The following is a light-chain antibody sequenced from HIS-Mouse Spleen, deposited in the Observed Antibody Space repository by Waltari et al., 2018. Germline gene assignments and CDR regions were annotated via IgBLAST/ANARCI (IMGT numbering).Light chain of an antibody. CDR3: QQYNNWWT. J-gene: IGKJ1*01. CDR2: GAS. CDR1: QSVSSN. V-gene: IGKV3-15*01. Sequence: EIVMTKSQANMSVSSGERATLSCRASQSVSSNLAWYQQKPGQAPRLLIYGASTRATGIPARFSGSGSGTEFTLTISSLQSEDFAVYYCQQYNNWWTFGQGTKVEIK.